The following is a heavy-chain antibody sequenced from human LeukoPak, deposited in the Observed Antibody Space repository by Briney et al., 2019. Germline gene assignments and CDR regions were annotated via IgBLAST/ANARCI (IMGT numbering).Heavy chain of an antibody. CDR1: GFTVSSNY. J-gene: IGHJ4*02. V-gene: IGHV3-66*01. CDR3: ARTLRQWLVGRGYYFDY. D-gene: IGHD6-19*01. CDR2: IYSGGST. Sequence: GGSLRLSCAASGFTVSSNYMSWVRQAPGKGLEWVSVIYSGGSTYYADSVKGRFTISRDNSKNTLYLQMNSLRAEDTAVYYCARTLRQWLVGRGYYFDYWGQGTLVTVSS.